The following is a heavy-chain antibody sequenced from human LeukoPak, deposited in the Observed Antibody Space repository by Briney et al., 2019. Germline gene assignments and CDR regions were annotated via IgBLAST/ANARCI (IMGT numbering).Heavy chain of an antibody. CDR1: GGSFSGYY. Sequence: SETLSLTCAVYGGSFSGYYWSWIRQPPGKGLEWIGEINHSGSTNYNPSLKSRVTISVDTSKNQFSLKLSSVTAADTAVYYCARMSFGSTSPDWFDPWGQGTLVTVSS. D-gene: IGHD2-2*01. J-gene: IGHJ5*02. CDR3: ARMSFGSTSPDWFDP. CDR2: INHSGST. V-gene: IGHV4-34*01.